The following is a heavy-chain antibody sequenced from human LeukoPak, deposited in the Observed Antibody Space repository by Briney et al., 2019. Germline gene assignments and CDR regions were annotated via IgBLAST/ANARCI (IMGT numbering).Heavy chain of an antibody. CDR3: ARVGSSGWYSGIYYYYYYMDV. J-gene: IGHJ6*03. D-gene: IGHD6-19*01. Sequence: PGGSLRLSCAASGFTFSNYWMHWVRQAPGKGLVWVSRINSDGSSTNYADSVKGRFTISRDNAKNTLYLQMNSLRAEDTAVYYCARVGSSGWYSGIYYYYYYMDVWGKGTTVTISS. CDR2: INSDGSST. CDR1: GFTFSNYW. V-gene: IGHV3-74*01.